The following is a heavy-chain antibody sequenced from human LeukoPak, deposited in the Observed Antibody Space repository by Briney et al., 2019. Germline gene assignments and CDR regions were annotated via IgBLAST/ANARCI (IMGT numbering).Heavy chain of an antibody. Sequence: SETLSLTCAVYGGSFSGYYWSWIRQPPGKGLEWIGEINHSGSTNYNPSLKSRVTISVDTSKNQFSLKLSSVTAADTAVYYCARDIYSTLDYWGQGTLATVSS. CDR1: GGSFSGYY. CDR3: ARDIYSTLDY. J-gene: IGHJ4*02. D-gene: IGHD6-13*01. CDR2: INHSGST. V-gene: IGHV4-34*01.